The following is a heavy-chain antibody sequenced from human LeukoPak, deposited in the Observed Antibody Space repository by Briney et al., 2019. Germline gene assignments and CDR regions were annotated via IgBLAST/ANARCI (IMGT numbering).Heavy chain of an antibody. Sequence: GESLKISCKGSGYTFTSYWIAWVRQMPGKGLEWMGIIYPGDSDTRYSPSFQGQVTISADKSISTAYLQWSSLKASDTAMYYSARPAYSGRSDAFDIWGLGTMVTVSS. CDR3: ARPAYSGRSDAFDI. J-gene: IGHJ3*02. CDR1: GYTFTSYW. V-gene: IGHV5-51*01. D-gene: IGHD1-26*01. CDR2: IYPGDSDT.